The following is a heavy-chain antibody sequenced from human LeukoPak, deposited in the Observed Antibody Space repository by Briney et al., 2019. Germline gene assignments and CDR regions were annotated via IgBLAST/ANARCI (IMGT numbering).Heavy chain of an antibody. CDR2: ISSSSSYI. J-gene: IGHJ4*02. V-gene: IGHV3-21*01. Sequence: PGGSLRLSCAASGFTFNKYIMNWVRQAPGKGLEWVSSISSSSSYIYYADSVKGRFTISRDNAKNSLYLQMNSLGAEDTAVYYCATMPPSGAHNSLDHWGQGTLVTVSS. CDR3: ATMPPSGAHNSLDH. D-gene: IGHD2-2*01. CDR1: GFTFNKYI.